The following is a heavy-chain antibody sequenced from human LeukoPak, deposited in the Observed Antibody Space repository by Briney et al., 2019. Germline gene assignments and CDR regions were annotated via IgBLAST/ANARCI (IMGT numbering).Heavy chain of an antibody. CDR3: AKGGWDYIWGSPPPDV. D-gene: IGHD3-16*01. CDR2: ISYDGSNK. J-gene: IGHJ6*04. Sequence: GRSLRLSCAASGFAFSSYGMHWVRQAPGKGLEWVAVISYDGSNKYYADSVKGRFTISRDNSKNTLYLQMNSLRAEDTAVYYCAKGGWDYIWGSPPPDVWGKGTTVTVSS. CDR1: GFAFSSYG. V-gene: IGHV3-30*18.